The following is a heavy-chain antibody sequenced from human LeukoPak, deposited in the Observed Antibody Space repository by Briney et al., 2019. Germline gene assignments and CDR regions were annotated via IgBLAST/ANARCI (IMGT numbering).Heavy chain of an antibody. J-gene: IGHJ5*02. CDR3: ARHTPGSYSASGFDP. Sequence: SEILSLTCTVSGGSISSYYWSWIRQPPGKGLEWIGYIYYSGSTNYNPSLKSRVTISVDTSKNQFSLKLSSVTAADTAVYYCARHTPGSYSASGFDPWGQGTLVTVSS. D-gene: IGHD1-26*01. CDR2: IYYSGST. V-gene: IGHV4-59*08. CDR1: GGSISSYY.